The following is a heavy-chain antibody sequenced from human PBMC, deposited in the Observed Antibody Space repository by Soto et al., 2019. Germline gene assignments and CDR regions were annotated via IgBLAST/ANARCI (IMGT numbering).Heavy chain of an antibody. CDR2: ISYDGSNK. D-gene: IGHD2-2*02. CDR1: GFTFSSYG. V-gene: IGHV3-30*18. J-gene: IGHJ6*02. Sequence: PGGSLRLSCAASGFTFSSYGMHWVRQAPGKGLEWVAVISYDGSNKYYADSVKGRFTISRDNSKNTLYLQMNSLRAEDTAVYYCAKDQLLYSSYYGMDVWGQGTTVTVSS. CDR3: AKDQLLYSSYYGMDV.